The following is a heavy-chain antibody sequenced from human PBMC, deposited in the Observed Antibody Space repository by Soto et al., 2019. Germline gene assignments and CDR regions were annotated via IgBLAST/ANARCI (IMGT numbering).Heavy chain of an antibody. CDR3: ARVRQGCSANNCYFDP. Sequence: QVHLQESGPGLVAPSGTLSLTCTLSGGSVRAPDWWNWVRQSPDKGLEWIAEVHISGNSNYNPSLRSRVSVSIDSSKNQFYLNLNSVTAADTAIYYCARVRQGCSANNCYFDPWGQGTQGTISS. CDR1: GGSVRAPDW. J-gene: IGHJ5*01. V-gene: IGHV4-4*02. D-gene: IGHD1-1*01. CDR2: VHISGNS.